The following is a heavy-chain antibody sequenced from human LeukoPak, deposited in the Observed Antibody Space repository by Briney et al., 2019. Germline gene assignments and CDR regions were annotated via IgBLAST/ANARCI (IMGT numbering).Heavy chain of an antibody. D-gene: IGHD5-18*01. CDR2: ISGSGGST. CDR1: GFTFSNFL. J-gene: IGHJ3*01. CDR3: ARGSSHYGYDAFDV. V-gene: IGHV3-23*01. Sequence: TGGSLRLSCAASGFTFSNFLMTWVRQAPGKGLEWVSAISGSGGSTYYADSVKGRFTISRDNSKNTLYLQMNSLRAEDTAVYYCARGSSHYGYDAFDVWGQGTMVTVSS.